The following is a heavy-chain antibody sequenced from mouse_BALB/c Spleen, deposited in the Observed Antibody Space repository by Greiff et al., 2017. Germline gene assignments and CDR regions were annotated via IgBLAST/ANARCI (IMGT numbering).Heavy chain of an antibody. D-gene: IGHD2-3*01. J-gene: IGHJ2*01. CDR3: ARDRWLLPSLDY. Sequence: DVQLVESGGGLVQPGGSLKLSCAASGFTFSSYGMSWVRQTPDKRLELVATINSNGGSTYYPDSVKGRFTISRDNAKNTLYLQMSSLKSEDTAMYYCARDRWLLPSLDYWGQGTTLTVSS. CDR1: GFTFSSYG. V-gene: IGHV5-6-3*01. CDR2: INSNGGST.